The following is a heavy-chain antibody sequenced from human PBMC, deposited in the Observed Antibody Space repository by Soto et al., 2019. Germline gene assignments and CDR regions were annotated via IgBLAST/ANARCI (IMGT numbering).Heavy chain of an antibody. V-gene: IGHV3-7*02. CDR3: ASGYTYGQFDY. J-gene: IGHJ4*02. CDR1: GFTFSSYG. CDR2: IKQDGSEK. Sequence: GGSMRVSSAAAGFTFSSYGRSWVSQAPGKGLEWVANIKQDGSEKYYVDSVKGRFTISRDNAKNSLYLQMNSLRAEDTAVYYCASGYTYGQFDYWGQGTLVTVSS. D-gene: IGHD5-18*01.